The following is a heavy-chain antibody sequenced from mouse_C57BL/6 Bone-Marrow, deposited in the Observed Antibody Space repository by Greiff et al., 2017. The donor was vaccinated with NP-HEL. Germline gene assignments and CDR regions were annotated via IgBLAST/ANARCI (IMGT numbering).Heavy chain of an antibody. D-gene: IGHD6-5*01. J-gene: IGHJ4*01. V-gene: IGHV1-59*01. CDR3: AWTYACEAMDY. CDR1: GYTFTSYW. Sequence: QVQLQQPGAELVRPGTSVKLSCKASGYTFTSYWMHWVKQRPGQGLEWIGVIDPSDSYTNYNQKFKGKATLTVDKSSSTAYMQLSSLTSEDSAVYYCAWTYACEAMDYWGQGTSVTVTS. CDR2: IDPSDSYT.